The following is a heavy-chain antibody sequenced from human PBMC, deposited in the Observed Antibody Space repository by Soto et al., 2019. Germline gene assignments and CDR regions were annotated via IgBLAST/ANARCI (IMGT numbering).Heavy chain of an antibody. CDR3: ASHSSHWPFFDF. J-gene: IGHJ4*02. CDR1: GRSITGYY. Sequence: PSDTLSLTCTVLGRSITGYYWSWIRQPAWKGLEWIGYIYYTGLSNSNPSLNSRVTMSVDTSKNQFSLKLSSVTAADTAVYYCASHSSHWPFFDFWGQGTLVTVS. D-gene: IGHD6-13*01. CDR2: IYYTGLS. V-gene: IGHV4-59*07.